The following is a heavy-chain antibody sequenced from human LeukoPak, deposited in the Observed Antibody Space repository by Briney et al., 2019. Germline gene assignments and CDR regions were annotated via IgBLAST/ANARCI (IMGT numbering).Heavy chain of an antibody. V-gene: IGHV3-66*01. CDR3: ARGSSFWYQLPVSYYYYYMDV. J-gene: IGHJ6*03. CDR2: IYSGGST. D-gene: IGHD2-2*01. Sequence: PGGSLRLACAASGFTVSSNYMNWVRQAPAKGLEWVSVIYSGGSTYYADSVKGRFTISRDNSKNTLYLQMNSLRAEDTAVYYCARGSSFWYQLPVSYYYYYMDVWGKGTTVTISS. CDR1: GFTVSSNY.